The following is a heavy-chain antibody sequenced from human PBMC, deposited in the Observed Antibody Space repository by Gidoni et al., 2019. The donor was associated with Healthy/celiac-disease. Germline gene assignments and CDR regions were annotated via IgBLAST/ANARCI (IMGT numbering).Heavy chain of an antibody. Sequence: QVQLVESGGGVVKPGRSLRLSCAASGSTFSSYVMHWVRHAPGKGLEWVAVIWYDGSNKYYADSVKGRFTISRDNSKNTLYLQMNSLRAEDTAVYYCARDMMDANALDYWGQGTLVTVSS. CDR1: GSTFSSYV. V-gene: IGHV3-33*01. CDR2: IWYDGSNK. CDR3: ARDMMDANALDY. J-gene: IGHJ4*02. D-gene: IGHD1-1*01.